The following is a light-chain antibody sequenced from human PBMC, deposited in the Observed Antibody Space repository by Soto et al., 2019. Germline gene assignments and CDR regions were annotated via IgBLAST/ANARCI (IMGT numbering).Light chain of an antibody. CDR3: QQSYSTLWT. Sequence: DIQMTQSPSSLSASVGERFTMALRASQSISSYLNWYQQKPGKAPKLLIYAASSLQSGVPSRFSGSGSGTDFTLTISSLQPEDFATYYCQQSYSTLWTFGQGTKVDIK. V-gene: IGKV1-39*01. J-gene: IGKJ1*01. CDR1: QSISSY. CDR2: AAS.